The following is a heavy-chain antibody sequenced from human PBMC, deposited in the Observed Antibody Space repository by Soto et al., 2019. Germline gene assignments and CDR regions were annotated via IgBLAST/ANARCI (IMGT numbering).Heavy chain of an antibody. CDR1: GFTFSSYA. J-gene: IGHJ2*01. D-gene: IGHD1-26*01. CDR2: ISYDGSNK. Sequence: QVQLVESGGGVVQPGRSLRLSCAASGFTFSSYAMHWVRQAPGKGLEWVAVISYDGSNKYYADSVKGRFTISRDNSKITLYLQMNSLRAQDTAVYYCAREDGGSSYWYFDLWGRGTLVTVSS. CDR3: AREDGGSSYWYFDL. V-gene: IGHV3-30-3*01.